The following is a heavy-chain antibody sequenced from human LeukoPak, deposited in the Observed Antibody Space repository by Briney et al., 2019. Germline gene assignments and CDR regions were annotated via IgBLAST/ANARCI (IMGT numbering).Heavy chain of an antibody. D-gene: IGHD1-26*01. CDR2: ISGSGGST. V-gene: IGHV3-23*01. J-gene: IGHJ3*02. CDR1: GFTFSSYG. Sequence: GGTLRLSCAASGFTFSSYGMSWVRQAPGKGLEWVSAISGSGGSTYYADSVKGRFTISRDNAKNSLYLQMNSLRAEDTAVYYCARSDIVGATLIDAFDIWGQGTMVTVSS. CDR3: ARSDIVGATLIDAFDI.